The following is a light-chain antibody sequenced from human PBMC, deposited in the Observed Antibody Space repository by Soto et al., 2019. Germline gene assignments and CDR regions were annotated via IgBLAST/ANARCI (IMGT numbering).Light chain of an antibody. CDR3: SSYTSTTLM. V-gene: IGLV2-14*01. Sequence: QSALTQPASVSGSPGQSITISCTGTSSDVGGYNYVSWYQQHPGKAPKLMIYEVSNRPSGVSNRFSGSKSGNTASLTISGLQPDDEADYYCSSYTSTTLMFGGGTKVTVL. CDR1: SSDVGGYNY. CDR2: EVS. J-gene: IGLJ3*02.